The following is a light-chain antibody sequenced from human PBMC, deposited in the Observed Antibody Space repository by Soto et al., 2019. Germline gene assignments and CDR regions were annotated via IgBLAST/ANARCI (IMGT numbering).Light chain of an antibody. CDR3: QQYGSSPPLT. J-gene: IGKJ4*01. Sequence: EIVLTQSPGTLPLSPGERATLSCRASQSVSSSYLAWYQQKPGQAPRLLIYGASSRATGTPDRFSGSGSGTDFTLTISRLEPEDFAVYYCQQYGSSPPLTFGGGTKVDIK. CDR2: GAS. V-gene: IGKV3-20*01. CDR1: QSVSSSY.